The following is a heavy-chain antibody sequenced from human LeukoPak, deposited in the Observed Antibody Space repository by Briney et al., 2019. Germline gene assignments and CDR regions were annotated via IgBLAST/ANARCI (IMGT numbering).Heavy chain of an antibody. CDR3: ARPGGSSWHEYFQH. Sequence: GESLKISCKGSGYSFNAYYIAWVRQMPGKDLEWMGAIYPGDSDTTYSPSLQGQVTISADKSATTAYLQWNSLKASDTAIYYCARPGGSSWHEYFQHWGQGTLVTVSS. D-gene: IGHD6-13*01. CDR1: GYSFNAYY. J-gene: IGHJ1*01. V-gene: IGHV5-51*01. CDR2: IYPGDSDT.